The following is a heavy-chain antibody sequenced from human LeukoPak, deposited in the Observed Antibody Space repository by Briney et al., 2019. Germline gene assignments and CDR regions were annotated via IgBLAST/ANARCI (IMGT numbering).Heavy chain of an antibody. J-gene: IGHJ4*02. CDR3: ARRSTLYSSGWFYFDY. D-gene: IGHD6-19*01. CDR1: GGTFSSYA. V-gene: IGHV1-18*01. CDR2: INAHDGKR. Sequence: ASVKVSCKASGGTFSSYAISWVRQAPGQGLEWMGWINAHDGKRNYALKHEDRVIMTTDTSTSTVYMELRGLRSDDTAVYYCARRSTLYSSGWFYFDYWGQGTLVTVSS.